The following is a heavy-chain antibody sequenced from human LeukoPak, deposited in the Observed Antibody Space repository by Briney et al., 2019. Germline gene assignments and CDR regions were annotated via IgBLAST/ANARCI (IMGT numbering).Heavy chain of an antibody. D-gene: IGHD6-19*01. CDR3: AKPIAVAGTDYYYYGMDV. CDR2: ISGSGGST. Sequence: GGSLRLSCAASGFTFSSYAMSWVRQAPGKGLEWVSAISGSGGSTYYADSVEGRFTISRDNSKNTLYLQMNSLRAEDTAVYYCAKPIAVAGTDYYYYGMDVWGQGTTVTVSS. V-gene: IGHV3-23*01. J-gene: IGHJ6*02. CDR1: GFTFSSYA.